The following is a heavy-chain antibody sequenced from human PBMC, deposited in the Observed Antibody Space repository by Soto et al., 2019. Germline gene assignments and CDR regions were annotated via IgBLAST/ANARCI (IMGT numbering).Heavy chain of an antibody. CDR1: GYTFTSYG. Sequence: ASVKVSCKASGYTFTSYGISWVRQAPGQGLEWMGWISAYNGNTNYAQKLQGRVTMTTDTSTSTAYMELRSLRSDDTAVYYCARGYSSSWYVRPYYYYGMDVWGQGTTVTLS. CDR2: ISAYNGNT. CDR3: ARGYSSSWYVRPYYYYGMDV. J-gene: IGHJ6*02. D-gene: IGHD6-13*01. V-gene: IGHV1-18*01.